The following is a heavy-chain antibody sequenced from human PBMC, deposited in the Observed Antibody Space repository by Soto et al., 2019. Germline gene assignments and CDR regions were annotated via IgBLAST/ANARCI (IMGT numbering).Heavy chain of an antibody. CDR3: ASGDYFDY. CDR1: GFTFISYR. CDR2: ISSSSSYI. D-gene: IGHD2-15*01. Sequence: EVQLVESGGGLVKPGGSLRLSCAASGFTFISYRMNWVRQAPGKGLEWVSSISSSSSYIYYADPVKRRFTISRDNAKKSLYLQMNSLRAEDTAVYFCASGDYFDYWGQGILVTVSS. J-gene: IGHJ4*02. V-gene: IGHV3-21*01.